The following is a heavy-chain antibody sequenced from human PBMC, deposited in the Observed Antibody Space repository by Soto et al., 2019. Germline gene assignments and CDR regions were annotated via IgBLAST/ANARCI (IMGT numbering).Heavy chain of an antibody. J-gene: IGHJ4*02. V-gene: IGHV1-8*01. CDR2: MNPNSGDT. CDR1: GYTFSDHD. CDR3: ARVGGNWNDDYFDS. Sequence: QVQLVQSGAEVKKPGASVKVSCKASGYTFSDHDINWVRQASGQGPEWLGWMNPNSGDTGYGQNFQGRVTMTRDTSKRTAYMELSSLRSEDTAVYYCARVGGNWNDDYFDSWGQGTLVTVSS. D-gene: IGHD1-1*01.